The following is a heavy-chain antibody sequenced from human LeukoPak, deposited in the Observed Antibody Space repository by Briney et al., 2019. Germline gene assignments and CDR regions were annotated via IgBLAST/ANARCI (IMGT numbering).Heavy chain of an antibody. J-gene: IGHJ4*02. D-gene: IGHD5/OR15-5a*01. V-gene: IGHV4-30-2*01. CDR3: ARGEGSIDY. CDR1: GGSITTYS. CDR2: IYHSGST. Sequence: PSETLSLTCTVSGGSITTYSWSWIRQPPGKGLEWIGYIYHSGSTYYNPSLKSRVTISVDRSKNQFSLKLSSVTAADTAVYYCARGEGSIDYWGQGTLVTVSS.